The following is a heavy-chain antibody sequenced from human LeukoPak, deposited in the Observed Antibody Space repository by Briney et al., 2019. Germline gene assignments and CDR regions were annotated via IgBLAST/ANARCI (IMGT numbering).Heavy chain of an antibody. V-gene: IGHV4-39*01. CDR1: GGSISRSRCY. CDR3: AIVGCSGSDYFTDY. J-gene: IGHJ4*02. CDR2: IYNNGDT. Sequence: PSETLSLTCSVSGGSISRSRCYWGWRRKPPGKGLEWIGTIYNNGDTYYNPSLKSRLTISVDTSKNQFSLELTSVTAADTAVYYCAIVGCSGSDYFTDYWGQGTLVTVSS. D-gene: IGHD5-12*01.